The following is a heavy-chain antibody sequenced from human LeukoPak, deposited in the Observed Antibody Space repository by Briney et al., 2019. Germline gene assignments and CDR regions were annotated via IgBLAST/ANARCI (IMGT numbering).Heavy chain of an antibody. CDR2: ISAYNGNT. D-gene: IGHD4-17*01. CDR1: GYTFTSYG. V-gene: IGHV1-18*01. J-gene: IGHJ5*02. CDR3: ARDDYGDGWVKYNWFDP. Sequence: GASVKVSCKASGYTFTSYGISWVRQAPGQGLEWMGWISAYNGNTNYAQKLQGRVTMTTDTSTSTAYMELRSLRSDDTAVYYWARDDYGDGWVKYNWFDPWGQGTLVTVSS.